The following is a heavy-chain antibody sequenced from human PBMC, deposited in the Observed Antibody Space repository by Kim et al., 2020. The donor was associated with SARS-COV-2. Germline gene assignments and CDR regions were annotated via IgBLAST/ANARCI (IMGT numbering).Heavy chain of an antibody. CDR2: IYYSGST. CDR3: ARLGRKTNRVLSVPWHHPDYYDSSGNQND. J-gene: IGHJ1*01. D-gene: IGHD3-22*01. Sequence: SETLSLTCTVSGGSISSSSYYWGWISQPPGKGLEWIGSIYYSGSTYYNPSLKSRVTISVDTSKNQFSLKLSSVTAADTAVYYCARLGRKTNRVLSVPWHHPDYYDSSGNQNDWGQGTLVTVSS. V-gene: IGHV4-39*07. CDR1: GGSISSSSYY.